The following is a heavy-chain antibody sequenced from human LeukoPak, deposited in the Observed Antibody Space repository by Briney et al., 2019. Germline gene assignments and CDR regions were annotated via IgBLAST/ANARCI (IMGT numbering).Heavy chain of an antibody. CDR2: ISHDGSNI. D-gene: IGHD6-19*01. CDR1: GFTFSRYA. CDR3: AKDPRLSGIAVAGNYFDY. Sequence: GSLRLSCAASGFTFSRYALHWVRQAPGKGLEWVAVISHDGSNINYADSVKGRFTISRDNSRNMVYLQLNSLRPEDTAVYYCAKDPRLSGIAVAGNYFDYWGQGTLVTVSS. V-gene: IGHV3-30-3*01. J-gene: IGHJ4*02.